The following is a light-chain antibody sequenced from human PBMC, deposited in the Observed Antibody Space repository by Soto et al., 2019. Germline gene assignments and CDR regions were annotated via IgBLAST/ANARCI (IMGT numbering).Light chain of an antibody. Sequence: QSALTQPASVSGSPGQLITISCTGTSSDVGGYNYVSWYQQHPGKAPKLMIFEVINRPSGVSNRFSGSKSGSTASLTISGLQAEDEADYYCSSYRGGSALGVFGAGTKLTVL. CDR3: SSYRGGSALGV. CDR2: EVI. CDR1: SSDVGGYNY. J-gene: IGLJ1*01. V-gene: IGLV2-14*01.